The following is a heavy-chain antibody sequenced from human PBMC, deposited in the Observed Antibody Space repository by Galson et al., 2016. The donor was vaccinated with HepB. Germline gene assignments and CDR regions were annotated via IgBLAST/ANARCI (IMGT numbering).Heavy chain of an antibody. CDR3: ARERFPAPSGFDL. V-gene: IGHV4-31*03. CDR2: SFHTGSA. CDR1: GASFSSGGYY. J-gene: IGHJ3*01. Sequence: TLSLTCNISGASFSSGGYYWSWVRQPPGKGLEWIAYSFHTGSADSNPSLRSRLTISIHTSKNQFSLQLSSVTAADTAGDYCARERFPAPSGFDLWGQGTLVTVSS. D-gene: IGHD6-25*01.